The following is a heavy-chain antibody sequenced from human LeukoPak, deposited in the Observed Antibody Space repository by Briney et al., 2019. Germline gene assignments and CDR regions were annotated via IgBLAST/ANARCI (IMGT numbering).Heavy chain of an antibody. CDR1: GFTFSSYG. J-gene: IGHJ5*02. CDR2: ISGSGGST. Sequence: GGSLRLSCAASGFTFSSYGMSWVRQAPGKGLEWVSAISGSGGSTYYADSVKGRFTISRDNSKNTLYLQMNSLRAEDTAVYYCAKSGYSSSWSNAAVYNWFDPWGQGTLVTVSS. D-gene: IGHD6-13*01. CDR3: AKSGYSSSWSNAAVYNWFDP. V-gene: IGHV3-23*01.